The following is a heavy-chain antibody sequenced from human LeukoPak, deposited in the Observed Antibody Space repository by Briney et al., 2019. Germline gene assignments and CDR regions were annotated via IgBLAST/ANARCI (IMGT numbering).Heavy chain of an antibody. CDR1: GFTFGTYS. J-gene: IGHJ4*02. V-gene: IGHV3-30*03. CDR3: AREFGHDRWYFDY. D-gene: IGHD5-12*01. Sequence: TGGSLRLSCAVSGFTFGTYSIHWVRQAPGKGLEWVTVISADGRIQYYSNSVKGRFTISRDNSLNTLHLQMNNLRAGDTAVYYCAREFGHDRWYFDYWGQGALVTVSS. CDR2: ISADGRIQ.